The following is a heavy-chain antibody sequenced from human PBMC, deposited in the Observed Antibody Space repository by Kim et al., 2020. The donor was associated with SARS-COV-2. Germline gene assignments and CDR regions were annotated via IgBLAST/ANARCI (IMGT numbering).Heavy chain of an antibody. Sequence: DSVMGRFTISRDNAKNSLYLQMNSLRAEDTAVYYCARDWGSSLDVIAFDIWGQGTMVTVSS. J-gene: IGHJ3*02. D-gene: IGHD6-13*01. V-gene: IGHV3-21*01. CDR3: ARDWGSSLDVIAFDI.